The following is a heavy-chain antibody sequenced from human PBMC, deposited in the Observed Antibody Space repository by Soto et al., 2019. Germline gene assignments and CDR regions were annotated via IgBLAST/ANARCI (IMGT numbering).Heavy chain of an antibody. D-gene: IGHD1-26*01. Sequence: ASVKVSCKASGYTFTSYAMHWVRQAPGQRLEWMGWINAGNGNTKYSQKFQGRVTITRDTSASTAYMELSSLRSEDTAVYYCARVTGSYGWYFDLWGRGTLVTVSS. CDR3: ARVTGSYGWYFDL. J-gene: IGHJ2*01. CDR1: GYTFTSYA. CDR2: INAGNGNT. V-gene: IGHV1-3*01.